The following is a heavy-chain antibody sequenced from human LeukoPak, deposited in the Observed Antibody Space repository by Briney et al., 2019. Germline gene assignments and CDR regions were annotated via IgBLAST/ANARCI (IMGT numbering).Heavy chain of an antibody. D-gene: IGHD3-10*01. CDR2: ISAYNGNT. CDR1: GYTFTSYG. V-gene: IGHV1-18*01. J-gene: IGHJ4*02. Sequence: ASVKVSCKASGYTFTSYGISWVRQAPGQGLEWMGWISAYNGNTNYAQKFQGRVTMTEDTSTDTAYMELSSLRSEDTAVYYCATAPREFGELYPDYWGQGTLVTVSS. CDR3: ATAPREFGELYPDY.